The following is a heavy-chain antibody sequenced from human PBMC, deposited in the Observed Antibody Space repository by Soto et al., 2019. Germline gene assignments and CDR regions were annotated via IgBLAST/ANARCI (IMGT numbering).Heavy chain of an antibody. Sequence: EVQLVESGGGLVQPGGSLRISCTVSGFYFSSYWMSWVRQAPGKGLEWVASIKQDESEKYYVDSVKGRFTISRDKADDSLFLQMNSLRAEDTAVYFCVRDVGFDYVNWGQGTLVTVSS. D-gene: IGHD3-16*01. J-gene: IGHJ4*02. CDR1: GFYFSSYW. V-gene: IGHV3-7*01. CDR3: VRDVGFDYVN. CDR2: IKQDESEK.